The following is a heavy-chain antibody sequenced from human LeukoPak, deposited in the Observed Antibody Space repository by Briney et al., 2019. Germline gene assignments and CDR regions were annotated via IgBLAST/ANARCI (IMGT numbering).Heavy chain of an antibody. D-gene: IGHD6-13*01. CDR3: ARSLYTSSWSL. J-gene: IGHJ4*02. V-gene: IGHV4-59*01. CDR2: IFYDGST. Sequence: SETLSLTCTVSGGSISGYYWTWIRQPPGKGLEWIGYIFYDGSTNYNSSLKSRVTISLDTSKNQSSLKLRSVTAADTAVYYCARSLYTSSWSLWGQGTLVTVSS. CDR1: GGSISGYY.